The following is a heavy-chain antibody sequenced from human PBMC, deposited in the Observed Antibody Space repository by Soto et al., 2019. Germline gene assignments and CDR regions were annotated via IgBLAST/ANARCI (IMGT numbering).Heavy chain of an antibody. D-gene: IGHD1-26*01. CDR1: GGSISSYY. Sequence: SETLSLTCTVSGGSISSYYWSWIRQPPGKGLEWIGYIYYSGSTNYNPSLKSRVTISVDTSKNQFSLKLSSVTAADTAVYYCARTGYSGSYYYYYGMDVWGQGTTVTVSS. V-gene: IGHV4-59*01. J-gene: IGHJ6*02. CDR2: IYYSGST. CDR3: ARTGYSGSYYYYYGMDV.